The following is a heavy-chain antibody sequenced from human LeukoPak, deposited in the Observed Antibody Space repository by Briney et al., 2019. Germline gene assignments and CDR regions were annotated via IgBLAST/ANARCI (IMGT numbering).Heavy chain of an antibody. Sequence: GGSLRLSCAASGFTFSNYAMSWVRQAPGKGLEWVSGISGSGGSTYYADSVKGRFTISRDNSKNTLFMQMNSLRAEDTAVYYCAKDTDRGYSYGSSFDYWGQGTLVTVSS. D-gene: IGHD5-18*01. CDR1: GFTFSNYA. J-gene: IGHJ4*02. CDR2: ISGSGGST. CDR3: AKDTDRGYSYGSSFDY. V-gene: IGHV3-23*01.